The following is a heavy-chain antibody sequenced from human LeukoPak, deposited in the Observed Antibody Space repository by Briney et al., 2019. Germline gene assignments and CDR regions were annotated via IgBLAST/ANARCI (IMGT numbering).Heavy chain of an antibody. CDR2: ISAYNGNT. CDR1: GYTFTSYG. J-gene: IGHJ4*02. Sequence: GASVNVSCKASGYTFTSYGISWVRQAPGQGLEWMGWISAYNGNTNYAQKLQGRVTMTTDTSTSTAYMELRSLRSDDTAVYYCARDADPYGDYSPFDYWGQGTLVTVSS. CDR3: ARDADPYGDYSPFDY. V-gene: IGHV1-18*01. D-gene: IGHD4-17*01.